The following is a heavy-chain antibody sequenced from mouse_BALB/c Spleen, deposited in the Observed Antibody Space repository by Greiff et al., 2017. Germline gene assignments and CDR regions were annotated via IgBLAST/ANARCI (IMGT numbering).Heavy chain of an antibody. Sequence: EVKLMESGGGLVQPGGSRKLSCAASGFTFSSFGMHWVRQAPEKGLEWVAYISSGSSTIYYADTVKGRFTISRDNPKNTLFLQMTSLRSEDTAMYYCAREGTTARGMDYWGQGTSVTVSS. CDR1: GFTFSSFG. D-gene: IGHD1-2*01. J-gene: IGHJ4*01. CDR3: AREGTTARGMDY. V-gene: IGHV5-17*02. CDR2: ISSGSSTI.